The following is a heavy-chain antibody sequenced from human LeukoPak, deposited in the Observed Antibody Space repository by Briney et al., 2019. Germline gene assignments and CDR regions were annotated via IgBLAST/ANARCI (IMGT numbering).Heavy chain of an antibody. CDR1: GYTFTGYY. CDR3: ARDSANDDSSGYYPDY. J-gene: IGHJ4*02. CDR2: INTNSGGT. V-gene: IGHV1-2*02. Sequence: ASVKVSCKASGYTFTGYYMHWVRQAPGQGLEWMGWINTNSGGTNYAQKFQGRLIMTRDTSISTAYMELSRLRSDDTAVYYCARDSANDDSSGYYPDYWGQGTLVTVSS. D-gene: IGHD3-22*01.